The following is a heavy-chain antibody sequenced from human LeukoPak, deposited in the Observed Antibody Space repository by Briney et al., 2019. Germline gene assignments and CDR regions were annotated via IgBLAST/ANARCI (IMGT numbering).Heavy chain of an antibody. D-gene: IGHD3-10*01. CDR1: GFTFSSYS. V-gene: IGHV3-21*01. Sequence: GGSLRLSCAASGFTFSSYSMNWVRQAPGEGLEWVSSISSSSSYIYYADSVKGRFTISRDNAKNSLYLQMNSLRAEDTAVYCCARVLMVRGVMFDPWGQGTLVTVSA. CDR2: ISSSSSYI. J-gene: IGHJ5*02. CDR3: ARVLMVRGVMFDP.